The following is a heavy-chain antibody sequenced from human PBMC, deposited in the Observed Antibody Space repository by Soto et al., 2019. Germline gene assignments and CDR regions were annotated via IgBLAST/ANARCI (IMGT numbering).Heavy chain of an antibody. CDR2: ISAYNGNT. CDR3: ARDRGIVGAGVWFDP. D-gene: IGHD1-26*01. V-gene: IGHV1-18*01. CDR1: GYTFTSYG. J-gene: IGHJ5*02. Sequence: ASVKVSFKASGYTFTSYGISWVLQAPLQGLEWMGWISAYNGNTNYAQKLQGRVTMTTDTSTSTAYMELRSLRSDDTAVYYCARDRGIVGAGVWFDPWGQGTLVTVSS.